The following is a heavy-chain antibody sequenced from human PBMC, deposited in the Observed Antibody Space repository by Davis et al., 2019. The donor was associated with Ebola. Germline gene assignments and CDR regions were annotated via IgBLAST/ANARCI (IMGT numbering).Heavy chain of an antibody. D-gene: IGHD2-15*01. CDR1: GGSFSGYY. CDR2: IYYSGST. Sequence: SQTLSLTCAVYGGSFSGYYWSWIRPPPGKGLEWIGYIYYSGSTNYNPSLKSRVTISVDTSKNQFSLKLSSVTAADTAVYYCARGGYCSGGSCYPYYYYGMDVWGQGTTVTVSS. V-gene: IGHV4-59*08. J-gene: IGHJ6*02. CDR3: ARGGYCSGGSCYPYYYYGMDV.